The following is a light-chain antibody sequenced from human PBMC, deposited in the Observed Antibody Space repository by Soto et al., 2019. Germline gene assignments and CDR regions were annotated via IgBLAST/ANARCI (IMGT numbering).Light chain of an antibody. CDR3: QQRRYWPVT. V-gene: IGKV3-11*01. CDR1: QSVSSY. Sequence: DIVLTQSPAILSMSPGERATLSCRASQSVSSYFAWYQQKPGQAPRLLIYAASNMATGVPARFSGSGSGTDFTLTISSLEPEDFAVYYCQQRRYWPVTFGQGTKVEIK. J-gene: IGKJ1*01. CDR2: AAS.